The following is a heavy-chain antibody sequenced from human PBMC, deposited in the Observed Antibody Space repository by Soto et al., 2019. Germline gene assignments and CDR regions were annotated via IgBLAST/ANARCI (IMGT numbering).Heavy chain of an antibody. CDR3: ARHGSN. Sequence: QLQLQESGPGLVKPSETLSLTCTVSGVSISNSSYYWGWIRRPPGKGLELIGTIYYSGITYYNPSLKSRVTISVDTSKNQFSLKLTSVTAAATAVYYCARHGSNWGQGTLVTVSS. CDR1: GVSISNSSYY. V-gene: IGHV4-39*01. CDR2: IYYSGIT. J-gene: IGHJ4*02.